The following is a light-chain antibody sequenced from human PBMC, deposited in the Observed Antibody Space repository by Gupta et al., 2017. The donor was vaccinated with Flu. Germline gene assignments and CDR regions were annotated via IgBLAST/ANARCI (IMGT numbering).Light chain of an antibody. V-gene: IGLV1-40*01. Sequence: QSVLTQPPSVSGVPGQRVTISRTGSSSHIGAGYDVNWSQPLPGTAPKLLNHHTPHRPSGGPDRFAAAKSGTSASVAITGRQAEDEDDYYCRSQYRSRGGRLFGGGTKLTVL. CDR3: RSQYRSRGGRL. J-gene: IGLJ3*02. CDR1: SSHIGAGYD. CDR2: HTP.